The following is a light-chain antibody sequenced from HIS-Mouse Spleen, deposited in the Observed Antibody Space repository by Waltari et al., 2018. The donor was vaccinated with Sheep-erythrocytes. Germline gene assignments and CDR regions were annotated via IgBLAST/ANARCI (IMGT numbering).Light chain of an antibody. CDR1: SSDVGSYNL. CDR2: EGS. J-gene: IGLJ3*02. CDR3: CSYAGSSTPWV. Sequence: QSALTQPASVSGSPGQSITISCTGTSSDVGSYNLVSWYQQHPGKAPNLMIYEGSKRPSGVSNRFSGSKSRNTASLTISGLQAEGEADYYCCSYAGSSTPWVFGGGTKLTVL. V-gene: IGLV2-23*01.